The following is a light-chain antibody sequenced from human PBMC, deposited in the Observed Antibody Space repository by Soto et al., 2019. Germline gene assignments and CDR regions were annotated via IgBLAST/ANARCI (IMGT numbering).Light chain of an antibody. CDR2: SHN. J-gene: IGLJ1*01. V-gene: IGLV1-44*01. CDR3: AAWDDSLNGYV. Sequence: QPVLTQPPSASGTPGQRVTISCSGSSSNIGSNTVNWYQQLPGTAPKLLIYSHNQRPSGVPDRFSGSKSGTSDSLAISGLQSEDEADYYCAAWDDSLNGYVFGTGTKVTVL. CDR1: SSNIGSNT.